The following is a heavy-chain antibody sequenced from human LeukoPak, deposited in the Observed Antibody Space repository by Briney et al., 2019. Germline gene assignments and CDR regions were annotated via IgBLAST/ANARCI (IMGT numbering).Heavy chain of an antibody. CDR3: ARDRYYGSGNYYYYMDV. V-gene: IGHV3-30-3*01. CDR1: GFTFSRHA. D-gene: IGHD3-10*01. CDR2: ISYDGSNK. Sequence: GGSLRLSCAASGFTFSRHAMHWVRQAPGKGLEWVAVISYDGSNKYYADSVKGRFTISRDNSKNTLYLQMNSLRGEDTAVYYCARDRYYGSGNYYYYMDVWGKGTAVTVSS. J-gene: IGHJ6*03.